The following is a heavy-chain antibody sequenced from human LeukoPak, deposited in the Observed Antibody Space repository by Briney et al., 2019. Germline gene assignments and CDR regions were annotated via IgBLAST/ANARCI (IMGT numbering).Heavy chain of an antibody. D-gene: IGHD6-19*01. CDR1: GGSISSYY. CDR2: IYYSGST. V-gene: IGHV4-59*01. CDR3: ARDYHSSGWFDAFDI. Sequence: SETLSLTCTVSGGSISSYYWSWIRQPPGKGLEWIGYIYYSGSTNYNPSLKSRVTISVDTSKNQFSLKLSSVTAADTAVYYCARDYHSSGWFDAFDIWGQGTMVTVSS. J-gene: IGHJ3*02.